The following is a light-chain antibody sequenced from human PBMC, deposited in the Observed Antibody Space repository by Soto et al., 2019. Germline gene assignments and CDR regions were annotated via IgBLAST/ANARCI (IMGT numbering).Light chain of an antibody. V-gene: IGKV3-20*01. CDR2: GAS. CDR1: QSVSSSY. Sequence: LRYDLGSRAFITEETFTLSCSANQSVSSSYLAWYQQKPGQAPRLLIYGASSRATGIQDRFSGSGSGTDFTLTISRLEPEDFAVYYCQQYGSAHTRRFGG. J-gene: IGKJ4*01. CDR3: QQYGSAHTRR.